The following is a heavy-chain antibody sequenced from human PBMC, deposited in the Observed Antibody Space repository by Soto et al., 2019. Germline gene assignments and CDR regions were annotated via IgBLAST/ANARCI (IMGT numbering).Heavy chain of an antibody. CDR3: ARPDEGGYSSNHHYYYALDV. CDR1: GGTFRSYS. J-gene: IGHJ6*02. CDR2: IIPIFDIT. Sequence: ASVKVSCKASGGTFRSYSISWVRQAPGQGLEWMGGIIPIFDITNHAQKFQGRVTITADESTSTAYMELSSLGSDDTAVYYCARPDEGGYSSNHHYYYALDVWGQGTTVTVSS. D-gene: IGHD3-22*01. V-gene: IGHV1-69*13.